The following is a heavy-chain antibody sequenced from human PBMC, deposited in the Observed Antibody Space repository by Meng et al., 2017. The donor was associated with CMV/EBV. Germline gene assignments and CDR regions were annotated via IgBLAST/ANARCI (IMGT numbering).Heavy chain of an antibody. Sequence: SETLSLTCTVSGYSISSGYYWGWIRQPPEKGLEWIGSIYHSGSTYYNPSLKSRVTISVDTSKNQFSLKLSSVTAADTAVYYCARVSSGGVGAAAMWFDPWGQGTLVTVSS. CDR3: ARVSSGGVGAAAMWFDP. D-gene: IGHD6-13*01. CDR2: IYHSGST. J-gene: IGHJ5*02. CDR1: GYSISSGYY. V-gene: IGHV4-38-2*02.